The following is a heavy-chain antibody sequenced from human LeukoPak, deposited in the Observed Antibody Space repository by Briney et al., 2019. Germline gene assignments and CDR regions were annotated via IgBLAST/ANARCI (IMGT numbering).Heavy chain of an antibody. CDR1: GFTFSNSW. V-gene: IGHV3-7*01. D-gene: IGHD1-26*01. J-gene: IGHJ3*02. CDR2: INQDGGEK. CDR3: AREGLGTWGLKNDAFDI. Sequence: GGSLRLSCAASGFTFSNSWMSWVRQAPGKGLEWVANINQDGGEKDYVDSVKGRFTISRDNAKNSLYLQMNSLRAEDTAVYYCAREGLGTWGLKNDAFDIWGQGTMVTVSS.